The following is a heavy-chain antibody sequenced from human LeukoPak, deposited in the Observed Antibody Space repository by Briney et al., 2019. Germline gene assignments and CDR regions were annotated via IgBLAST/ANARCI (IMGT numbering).Heavy chain of an antibody. D-gene: IGHD6-19*01. J-gene: IGHJ6*02. V-gene: IGHV1-2*04. CDR1: GYTFTGYY. Sequence: ASVKVSCKASGYTFTGYYMHWVRQAPGQGLEWMGWINPNSGGTNNAQKFQGWVTMTRDTSISTAYMELSRLRSDDTAVYYCARGHSSGLYGMDVWGQGTTVTVSS. CDR3: ARGHSSGLYGMDV. CDR2: INPNSGGT.